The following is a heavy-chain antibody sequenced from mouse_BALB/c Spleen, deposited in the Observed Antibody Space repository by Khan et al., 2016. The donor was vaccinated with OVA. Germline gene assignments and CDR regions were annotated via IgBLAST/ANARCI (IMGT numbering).Heavy chain of an antibody. V-gene: IGHV9-1*02. CDR3: ASEAGYWNFNV. J-gene: IGHJ1*01. Sequence: QIQLVQSGPELKKPGETVKISCKASGYTFTNYRMNWMKQAPEKGLKWMGWINTFTGEPTYGDDFKGRFAFSLETSANTAYLQINNLRNEDLATYFCASEAGYWNFNVWGAETTVTVSS. CDR1: GYTFTNYR. CDR2: INTFTGEP.